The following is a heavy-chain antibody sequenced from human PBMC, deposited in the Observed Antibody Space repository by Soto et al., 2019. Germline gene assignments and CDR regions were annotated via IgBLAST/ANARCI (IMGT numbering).Heavy chain of an antibody. CDR1: GDSISSYY. D-gene: IGHD3-9*01. J-gene: IGHJ5*02. V-gene: IGHV4-59*01. CDR2: IYYSGST. Sequence: SETLSLTCTVSGDSISSYYWSWIRQPPGKGLEWIGYIYYSGSTNYNPSLKSRVTISVDTSKNQFSLKLSSVTAADTAVYYCAREDGNDTSWFDPWGQGTLVTVSS. CDR3: AREDGNDTSWFDP.